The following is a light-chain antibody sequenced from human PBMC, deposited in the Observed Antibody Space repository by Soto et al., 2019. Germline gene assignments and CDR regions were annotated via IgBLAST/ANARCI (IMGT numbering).Light chain of an antibody. CDR2: GTS. J-gene: IGKJ5*01. CDR1: QSVSSSY. Sequence: EIVLTQSPGTLSLSPGERATLSCRASQSVSSSYLAWYQQKPGQAPRLLIYGTSSRATGTPDRFGGSGSGTDFTLTISRLEPEDFAVYYCQQYGSSPVTFGQGTRLEIK. CDR3: QQYGSSPVT. V-gene: IGKV3-20*01.